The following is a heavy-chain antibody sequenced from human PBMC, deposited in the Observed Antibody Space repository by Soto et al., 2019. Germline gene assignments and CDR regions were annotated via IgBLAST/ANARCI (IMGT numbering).Heavy chain of an antibody. CDR2: ISGSGGST. Sequence: GGSLRLSCAASGFTFSSYAMSWVRQAPGKGLEWVSAISGSGGSTYYADSVKGRFTISRDNSKNTLYLQMNSLRAEDAAVYYCASRNTRGHAFDIWGQGTMVTVSS. V-gene: IGHV3-23*01. J-gene: IGHJ3*02. CDR1: GFTFSSYA. CDR3: ASRNTRGHAFDI.